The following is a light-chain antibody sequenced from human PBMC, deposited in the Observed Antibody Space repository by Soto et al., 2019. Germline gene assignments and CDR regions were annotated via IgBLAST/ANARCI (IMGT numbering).Light chain of an antibody. J-gene: IGKJ1*01. V-gene: IGKV4-1*01. CDR1: QSVLYSPNNKNY. CDR2: WAS. Sequence: DIVMTQSPDSLAVSLGERATINCKSSQSVLYSPNNKNYLAWYQQKPGQPPKLLIYWASTRESGVPDRFSGSGSGTDFTLTISSLQAEDVAVYYCQQYYSTLTWTFGQGTKVEIK. CDR3: QQYYSTLTWT.